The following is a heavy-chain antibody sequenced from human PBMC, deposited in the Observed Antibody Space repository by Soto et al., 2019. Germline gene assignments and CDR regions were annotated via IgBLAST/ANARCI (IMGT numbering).Heavy chain of an antibody. D-gene: IGHD1-26*01. CDR1: GFTFNNHA. Sequence: AGGSLRLSCVASGFTFNNHALNWVRQAPGKGLEWVSSINGGSSHIYYADSLKGRFTTSRDNARNSVYLQMNSLRAEDTAVYYCAAELTYDAFEFWGQWTVVTV. V-gene: IGHV3-21*06. CDR2: INGGSSHI. CDR3: AAELTYDAFEF. J-gene: IGHJ3*01.